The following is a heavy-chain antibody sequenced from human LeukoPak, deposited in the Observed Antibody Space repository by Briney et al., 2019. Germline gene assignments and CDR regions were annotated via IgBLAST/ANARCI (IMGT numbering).Heavy chain of an antibody. D-gene: IGHD6-19*01. Sequence: ASVKVSCKASGYTFTSYYMHWVRQALGQGLEWMGIINPSGGSTGYAQKFQGRVTMTRDMSTSTVYMELSSLRSEDTAVYYCARSGIAVAGFDYWGQGTLVTVSS. CDR1: GYTFTSYY. CDR2: INPSGGST. J-gene: IGHJ4*02. V-gene: IGHV1-46*01. CDR3: ARSGIAVAGFDY.